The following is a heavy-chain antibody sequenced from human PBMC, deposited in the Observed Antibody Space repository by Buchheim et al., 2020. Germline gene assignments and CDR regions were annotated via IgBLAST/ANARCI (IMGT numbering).Heavy chain of an antibody. CDR2: ISYSSSSI. CDR1: GFAFSTYS. V-gene: IGHV3-48*02. CDR3: ARGRIITPDFGMDV. Sequence: EVQLVESGGGLVQPGGSLRLSCAASGFAFSTYSMNWVRQAPGKGLEWVSYISYSSSSIYYADSAKGRFTISRDSAKNSLYLQMNSLRDEDTAVYYCARGRIITPDFGMDVWGQGTT. D-gene: IGHD3-16*01. J-gene: IGHJ6*02.